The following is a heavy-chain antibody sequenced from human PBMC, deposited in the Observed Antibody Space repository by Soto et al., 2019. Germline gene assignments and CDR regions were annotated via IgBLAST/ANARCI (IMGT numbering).Heavy chain of an antibody. Sequence: EVQLVASVGGLVQPGGSLRLSCAASGFTVSSNYMSWVRQAPGKGLEWVSVIYSGGSTYYADSVKGRFTISRDNSKNTLYLQMNSLRAEDTAVYYCARDQPTQGDGMDVWGQGTTVTVSS. CDR3: ARDQPTQGDGMDV. CDR2: IYSGGST. J-gene: IGHJ6*02. CDR1: GFTVSSNY. V-gene: IGHV3-66*01. D-gene: IGHD2-15*01.